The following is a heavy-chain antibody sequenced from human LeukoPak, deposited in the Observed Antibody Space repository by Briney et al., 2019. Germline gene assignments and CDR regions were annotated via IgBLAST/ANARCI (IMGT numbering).Heavy chain of an antibody. D-gene: IGHD6-19*01. CDR1: GFTFSSYW. V-gene: IGHV3-74*01. CDR2: INSDGSST. CDR3: ARDLRAVAGRYYYYGMDV. J-gene: IGHJ6*02. Sequence: PGGSLRLSCAASGFTFSSYWMHWVRQAPGKGLVWVSRINSDGSSTSYADSVKGRFTISRHNSKNTLYLQMNSLRAEDTAVYYCARDLRAVAGRYYYYGMDVWGQGTTVTVSS.